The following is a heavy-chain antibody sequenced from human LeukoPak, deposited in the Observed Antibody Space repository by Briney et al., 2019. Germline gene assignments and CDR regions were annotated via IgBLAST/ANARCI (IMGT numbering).Heavy chain of an antibody. V-gene: IGHV1-46*01. CDR3: ARGRPGIAVAGDFDP. CDR1: GYTFTSYY. J-gene: IGHJ5*02. CDR2: INPSGGST. D-gene: IGHD6-19*01. Sequence: ASVKVSCKASGYTFTSYYMHWVRQAPGQGLEWMGIINPSGGSTSYAQKFQGRVTMTRDTSTSTVYMELSSLRSEDTAVYYCARGRPGIAVAGDFDPWGQGTLVTVSS.